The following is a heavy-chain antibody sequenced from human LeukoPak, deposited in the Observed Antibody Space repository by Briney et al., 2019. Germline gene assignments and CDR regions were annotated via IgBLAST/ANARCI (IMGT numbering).Heavy chain of an antibody. CDR3: ARDKKSGESSEIDF. V-gene: IGHV3-74*03. D-gene: IGHD3-10*01. J-gene: IGHJ4*02. CDR2: INRDGSTT. CDR1: GLTFSNYS. Sequence: GGSLRLSCAASGLTFSNYSVHWVRQAPGKGLVWVSRINRDGSTTKYADSVKGRFTVSRDNAKNTLNLQMNSLRAEDTAVYYCARDKKSGESSEIDFWGQGTLVTVSS.